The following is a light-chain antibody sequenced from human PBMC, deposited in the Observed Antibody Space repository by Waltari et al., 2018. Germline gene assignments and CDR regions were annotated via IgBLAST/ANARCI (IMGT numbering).Light chain of an antibody. CDR2: GAS. V-gene: IGKV3-20*01. J-gene: IGKJ2*01. CDR1: QSVSSTY. CDR3: QQYGSSPPYT. Sequence: EIVLTQSPGPLSLSPGEIATLSCRASQSVSSTYLAWYQQRPGQAPRLLIYGASSRATGIPDRFSGSGSGTDFTLTISRLEPEDFAVYYCQQYGSSPPYTFGQGTKLEI.